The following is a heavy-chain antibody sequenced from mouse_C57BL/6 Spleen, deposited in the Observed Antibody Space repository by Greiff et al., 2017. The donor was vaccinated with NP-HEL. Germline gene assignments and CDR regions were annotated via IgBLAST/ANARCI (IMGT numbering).Heavy chain of an antibody. J-gene: IGHJ2*01. D-gene: IGHD1-1*01. Sequence: EVQRVESGGGLVKPGGSLKLSCAASGFTFSSYTMSWVRQTPEKRLEWVATISGGGGNTYYPDSVKGRFTISRDNAKNTLYLQMSSLRSEDTAVYYCARHGVGSSYGYWGQGTTLTVSS. CDR3: ARHGVGSSYGY. CDR2: ISGGGGNT. CDR1: GFTFSSYT. V-gene: IGHV5-9*04.